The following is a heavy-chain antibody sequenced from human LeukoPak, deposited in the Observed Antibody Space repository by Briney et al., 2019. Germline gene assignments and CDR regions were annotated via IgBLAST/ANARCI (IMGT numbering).Heavy chain of an antibody. CDR2: INPNSGGT. D-gene: IGHD3-22*01. CDR1: GYTFTGYY. J-gene: IGHJ6*03. V-gene: IGHV1-2*06. Sequence: ASVKVSCKASGYTFTGYYMHWVRQAHGQGLEWMGRINPNSGGTNYAQKFQGRVTMTRDTSISTAYMELSRLRSDDTAVYYCARVSYYDSSGYVYYYYYMDAWGKGTTVTVSS. CDR3: ARVSYYDSSGYVYYYYYMDA.